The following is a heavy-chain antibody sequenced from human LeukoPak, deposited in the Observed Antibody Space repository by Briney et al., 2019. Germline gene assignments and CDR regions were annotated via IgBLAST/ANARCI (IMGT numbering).Heavy chain of an antibody. CDR1: GFTFSSYA. CDR2: ISYDGSNK. V-gene: IGHV3-30-3*01. J-gene: IGHJ6*02. Sequence: PGGSLRLSCAASGFTFSSYAMHWVRQAPGKGLEWVAVISYDGSNKYYADSVKGQFTISRDNSKNTLYLQMNSPRAEDTAVYYCAREDIVVVPAAIRTNYYYYGMDVWGQGTTVTVSS. D-gene: IGHD2-2*02. CDR3: AREDIVVVPAAIRTNYYYYGMDV.